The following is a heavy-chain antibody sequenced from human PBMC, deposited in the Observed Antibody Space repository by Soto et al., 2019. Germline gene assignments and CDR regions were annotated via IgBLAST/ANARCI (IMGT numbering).Heavy chain of an antibody. Sequence: SETLSLTCTVSGCSISSYYWSWIRQPPGKGLEWIGYIYYSGSTNYNPSLKSRVTISVDTSKNQFSLKLSSVTAADTAVYYCARVPDYYDSSGFDYWGQGTLVTVS. D-gene: IGHD3-22*01. CDR2: IYYSGST. V-gene: IGHV4-59*01. J-gene: IGHJ4*02. CDR3: ARVPDYYDSSGFDY. CDR1: GCSISSYY.